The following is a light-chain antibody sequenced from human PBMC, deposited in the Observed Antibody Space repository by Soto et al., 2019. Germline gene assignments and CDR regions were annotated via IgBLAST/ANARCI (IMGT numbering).Light chain of an antibody. CDR1: QNIYNY. J-gene: IGKJ5*01. V-gene: IGKV1-39*01. Sequence: IQMSQSPSSLSASIGDRVTITCRASQNIYNYLNWYQVIPGKSPKLLIFTASSLRSGVPSRFSGSGSGTDFTLTITSLQPEYFATSYCQQSFSPPPITFGQGTRLDMK. CDR2: TAS. CDR3: QQSFSPPPIT.